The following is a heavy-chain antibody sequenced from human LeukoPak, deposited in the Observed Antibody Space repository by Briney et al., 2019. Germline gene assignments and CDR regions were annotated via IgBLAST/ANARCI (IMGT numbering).Heavy chain of an antibody. CDR1: GGTFSSFG. D-gene: IGHD3-22*01. CDR3: ARDSPLGDSRNPSFDF. J-gene: IGHJ4*02. V-gene: IGHV1-69*04. CDR2: VIPILSIT. Sequence: ASVKVSCKASGGTFSSFGISWLRQAPGQGLEWMGRVIPILSITSYAQKFQGRVTITADKSTSTAYMELSSLRSEDTAVSYCARDSPLGDSRNPSFDFWGQGTLVTVSS.